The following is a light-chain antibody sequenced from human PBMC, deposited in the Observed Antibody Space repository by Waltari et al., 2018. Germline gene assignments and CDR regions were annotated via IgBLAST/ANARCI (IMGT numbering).Light chain of an antibody. CDR2: GAS. V-gene: IGKV3-15*01. J-gene: IGKJ4*01. CDR3: QQYKNWPPPT. CDR1: HSINSN. Sequence: EIVMTQSPATLSVSPGERATLPCRASHSINSNLAWYQQKPGQAPRLLIYGASTRATGVPARFSGTASGTDFTLTISSLQSEDFAVYYCQQYKNWPPPTFGEGTKVEVK.